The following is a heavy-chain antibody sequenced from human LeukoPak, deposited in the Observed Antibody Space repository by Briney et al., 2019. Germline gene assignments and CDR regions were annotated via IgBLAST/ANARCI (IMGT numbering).Heavy chain of an antibody. V-gene: IGHV3-9*01. CDR3: AVSAAGLFDP. J-gene: IGHJ5*02. CDR1: GFTFDDYA. CDR2: ISWNSGSI. D-gene: IGHD6-13*01. Sequence: PGRSLRLSCAASGFTFDDYAMHWVRQAPGKGLEWVSGISWNSGSIGYADSVKGRFTISRDNAKNSLYLQMNSLRAEDTAVYYCAVSAAGLFDPWGQGTLVTVSS.